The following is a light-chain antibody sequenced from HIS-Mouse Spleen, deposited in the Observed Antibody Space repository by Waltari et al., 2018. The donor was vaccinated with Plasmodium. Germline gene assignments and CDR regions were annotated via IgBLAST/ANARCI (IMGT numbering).Light chain of an antibody. CDR3: QQYYSTPPYT. Sequence: DIVMTQSPDSLAVSLGERATINCKSSQSVLYSSNNKNYLAWYQQKRGQPPKLLSYLAATRESGVPDRFSGSGSGTDFTLTISSLQAEDVAVYYCQQYYSTPPYTFGQGTKLEIK. CDR2: LAA. CDR1: QSVLYSSNNKNY. J-gene: IGKJ2*01. V-gene: IGKV4-1*01.